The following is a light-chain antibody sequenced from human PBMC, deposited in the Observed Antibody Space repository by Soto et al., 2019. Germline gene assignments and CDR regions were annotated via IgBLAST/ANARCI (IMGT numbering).Light chain of an antibody. Sequence: EIVLTQSPGTLSLSPGERATLSCRASQSVSSNYLAWYQQKPGQAPSLLIYGASSRATGIPDRFSGSGSGTDFTLTLSRLEPEDFGMYSCKQYGSSAPITFGQGTRVEIE. J-gene: IGKJ5*01. V-gene: IGKV3-20*01. CDR3: KQYGSSAPIT. CDR2: GAS. CDR1: QSVSSNY.